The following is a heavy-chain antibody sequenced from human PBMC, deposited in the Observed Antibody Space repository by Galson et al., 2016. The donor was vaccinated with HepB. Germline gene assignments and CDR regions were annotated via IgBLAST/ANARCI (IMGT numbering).Heavy chain of an antibody. J-gene: IGHJ4*02. CDR1: GGSISSYY. CDR2: IYDTGST. Sequence: SETLSLTCTVSGGSISSYYWSWIRQPPGKGLEWIGYIYDTGSTIYNPSLKSRVNISIDTSKNQFSLNLTSVTAADTAVYYCARDKGEAAAGRGNFDYWGQGTLVTVSS. CDR3: ARDKGEAAAGRGNFDY. V-gene: IGHV4-59*01. D-gene: IGHD6-25*01.